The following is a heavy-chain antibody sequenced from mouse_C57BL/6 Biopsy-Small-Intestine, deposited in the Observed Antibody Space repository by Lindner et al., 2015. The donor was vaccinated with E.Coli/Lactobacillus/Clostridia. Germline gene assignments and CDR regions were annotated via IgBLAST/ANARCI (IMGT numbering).Heavy chain of an antibody. D-gene: IGHD1-1*01. Sequence: VQLQESGGGLVKPGGSLKLSCAASGFTFSDYGMHWVRQAPEKGLEWVAYISSGSSTIYYADTVKGRFTISRDNAKNTLFLQMTSLRSEDTAMYYCTTYGTTDYYAVDCWGQGTSVTVSS. J-gene: IGHJ4*01. CDR3: TTYGTTDYYAVDC. V-gene: IGHV5-17*01. CDR2: ISSGSSTI. CDR1: GFTFSDYG.